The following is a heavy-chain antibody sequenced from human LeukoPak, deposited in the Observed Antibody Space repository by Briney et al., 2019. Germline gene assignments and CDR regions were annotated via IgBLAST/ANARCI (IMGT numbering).Heavy chain of an antibody. Sequence: SETLSLTCAVSGGSISSGGYSWSWIRQPPGTGLEWIGYIYHSGSTYYNPSLKSRVTISVDRSKNQFSLKLSSVTAADTAVYYCARGRVNDFWSGYYLVVGPFDYWGQGTLVTVSS. CDR1: GGSISSGGYS. CDR2: IYHSGST. CDR3: ARGRVNDFWSGYYLVVGPFDY. V-gene: IGHV4-30-2*01. D-gene: IGHD3-3*01. J-gene: IGHJ4*02.